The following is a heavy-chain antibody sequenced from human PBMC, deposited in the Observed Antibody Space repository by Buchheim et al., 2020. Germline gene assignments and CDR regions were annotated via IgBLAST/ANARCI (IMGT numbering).Heavy chain of an antibody. D-gene: IGHD2-15*01. Sequence: QVQLVESGGGVVQPGRSLRLSCAASGFTFSSYAMHWVRQAPGKGLEWVAVISYDGSNKYYADSVKGRFTISRDNSKNTLTLQMNSLRAEDTAVYYCARAGAVVVVVAATTGNWFDPWGQGTL. CDR2: ISYDGSNK. CDR1: GFTFSSYA. CDR3: ARAGAVVVVVAATTGNWFDP. J-gene: IGHJ5*02. V-gene: IGHV3-30*04.